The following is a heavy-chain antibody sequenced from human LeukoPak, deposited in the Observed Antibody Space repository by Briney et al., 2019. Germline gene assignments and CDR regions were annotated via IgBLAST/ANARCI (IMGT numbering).Heavy chain of an antibody. V-gene: IGHV4-38-2*01. Sequence: SETLSLTCAVSGYSISSGYYWGWTRQPPGKGLEWIGSIYHSGSTYYNPSLKSRVTISVDTSKNQFSLKLSSVTAADTAVYYCARWINSSGWLGYWGQGTLVTVSS. CDR1: GYSISSGYY. D-gene: IGHD6-19*01. J-gene: IGHJ4*02. CDR3: ARWINSSGWLGY. CDR2: IYHSGST.